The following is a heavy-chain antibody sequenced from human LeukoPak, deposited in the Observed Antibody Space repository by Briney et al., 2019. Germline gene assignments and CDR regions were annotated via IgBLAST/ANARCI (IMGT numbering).Heavy chain of an antibody. D-gene: IGHD1-26*01. J-gene: IGHJ4*02. Sequence: GGSLRLSCAAPGFTFSSYAMSWVRQAPGRGLEWVSAISGSGGSTYYADSVKGRFTISRDNSKNTLYLQMNSLRAEDTAVYYCARIPPYQVPRDIVGDTGDKWGQGTLVTVSS. V-gene: IGHV3-23*01. CDR1: GFTFSSYA. CDR2: ISGSGGST. CDR3: ARIPPYQVPRDIVGDTGDK.